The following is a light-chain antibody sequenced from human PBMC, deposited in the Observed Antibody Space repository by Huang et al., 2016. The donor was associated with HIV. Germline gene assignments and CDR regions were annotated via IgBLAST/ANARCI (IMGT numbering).Light chain of an antibody. Sequence: IQMTQSPYSLSASVGDRVTITCRASQSIDGYLNWYQQKPGKAPKLLISSASTLHTGVPPRFSGSGSGTDYTLIIDNLQPDDFATYFCQQSYSTLITFGQGSRLDTK. CDR3: QQSYSTLIT. J-gene: IGKJ5*01. V-gene: IGKV1-39*01. CDR2: SAS. CDR1: QSIDGY.